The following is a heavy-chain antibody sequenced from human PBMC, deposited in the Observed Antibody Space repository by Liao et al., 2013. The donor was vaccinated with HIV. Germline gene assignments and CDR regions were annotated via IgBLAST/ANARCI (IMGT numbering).Heavy chain of an antibody. Sequence: QVQLQESGPGLVKPSETLSLTCTVSGAFFWSWIRQSPGKGLEWLAYIDYSGTTSYNPSLKGRATISRDTSRNLLSLRVTSVTAADTAVYYCADSGNFGGNLVSWGPGIQVTVSS. CDR3: ADSGNFGGNLVS. CDR2: IDYSGTT. V-gene: IGHV4-59*01. J-gene: IGHJ5*02. D-gene: IGHD4-23*01. CDR1: GAFF.